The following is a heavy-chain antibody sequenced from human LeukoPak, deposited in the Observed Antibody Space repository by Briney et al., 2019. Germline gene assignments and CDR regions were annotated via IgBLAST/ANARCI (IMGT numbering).Heavy chain of an antibody. CDR1: GYSFTSYW. V-gene: IGHV1-18*04. Sequence: GASLKISCKGSGYSFTSYWIGWVRQAPGQGLEWMGWISAYNGNTNYAQKLQGRVTMTTDTSTSTAYMELRSLRSDDTAVYYCARDEVYYDSSGKGKFDYWGQGTLVTVSS. D-gene: IGHD3-22*01. J-gene: IGHJ4*02. CDR2: ISAYNGNT. CDR3: ARDEVYYDSSGKGKFDY.